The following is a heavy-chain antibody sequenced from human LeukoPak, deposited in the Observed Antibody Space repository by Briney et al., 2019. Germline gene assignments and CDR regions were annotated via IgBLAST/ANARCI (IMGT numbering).Heavy chain of an antibody. J-gene: IGHJ4*02. Sequence: PSETLSLTCTGSGGSISSSYWSWIRQPAGKGLEWIGRVYTSGSTNYNYNPSLKSRLTMSVDTSKNQFSLKLSSVTAADTAVYYCARDPNSALWGQGTLVTVSS. D-gene: IGHD2-21*01. CDR3: ARDPNSAL. CDR2: VYTSGST. CDR1: GGSISSSY. V-gene: IGHV4-4*07.